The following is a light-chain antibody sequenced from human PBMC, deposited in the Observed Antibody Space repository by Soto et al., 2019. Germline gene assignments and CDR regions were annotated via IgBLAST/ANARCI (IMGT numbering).Light chain of an antibody. CDR2: EVN. Sequence: QSALTQPASVSGSPGQSITISCTGTSSDVGGYNYVSWYQQHPGKAPKLMIYEVNNRPSGVSNRFSGSKSGNTASLTISGLRAEDEADYYCTSYTSTNTWVFGGGIQLTVL. CDR3: TSYTSTNTWV. V-gene: IGLV2-14*01. J-gene: IGLJ3*02. CDR1: SSDVGGYNY.